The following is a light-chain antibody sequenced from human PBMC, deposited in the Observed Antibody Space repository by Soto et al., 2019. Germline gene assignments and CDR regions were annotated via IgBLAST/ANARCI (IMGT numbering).Light chain of an antibody. CDR2: GAS. J-gene: IGKJ1*01. CDR1: QSVTSSY. CDR3: HQYYISPRT. Sequence: EIVLMQSPGTLSLSPGERATLSCWASQSVTSSYLAWYQQKPGQAPRLIIYGASTRATGIPDSFSGRGSVTDFTLTISRLEPDDFAVYYCHQYYISPRTFGQGTKVEIK. V-gene: IGKV3-20*01.